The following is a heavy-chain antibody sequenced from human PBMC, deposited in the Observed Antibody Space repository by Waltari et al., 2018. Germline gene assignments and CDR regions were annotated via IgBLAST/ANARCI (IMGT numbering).Heavy chain of an antibody. CDR1: GGSFSGYY. CDR2: INHSGST. V-gene: IGHV4-34*01. CDR3: ARGRGLWQNDY. J-gene: IGHJ4*02. D-gene: IGHD3-10*01. Sequence: QVQLQQWGAGLLKPSETLSLTCAVYGGSFSGYYWSWIRQPPGKGLEWIGEINHSGSTNYNPSIKSRVTISVDTSKNQFALKLSSVTAADTAVYYCARGRGLWQNDYWGQGTLVTVSS.